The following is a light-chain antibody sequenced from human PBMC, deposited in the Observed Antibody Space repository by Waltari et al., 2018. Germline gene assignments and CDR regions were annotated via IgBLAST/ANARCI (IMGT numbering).Light chain of an antibody. CDR3: AVWDDSLGGV. J-gene: IGLJ3*02. CDR2: NDN. V-gene: IGLV1-44*01. CDR1: NSNIQGNS. Sequence: QSVLTQPPSVSGTPGKRVTLPCSGTNSNIQGNSVNWYQQLPGTAPKLLIYNDNQGPSGVPDRFSASKSGTSASLAITGLQSEDDAYYYCAVWDDSLGGVFGGGTKLTVL.